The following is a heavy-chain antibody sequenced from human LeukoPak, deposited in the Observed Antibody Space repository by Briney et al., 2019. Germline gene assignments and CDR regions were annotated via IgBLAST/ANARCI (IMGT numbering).Heavy chain of an antibody. Sequence: ASVKVSCKASGYTFTSYGISWVRQAPGQGLEWMGWISAYNGNTNYAQKLQGRVTMTTDTSTSTAYMELRSLRSDDTAVYYCARTGDYVWGSYRQDFDYWSQGTLVTVSS. J-gene: IGHJ4*02. D-gene: IGHD3-16*02. CDR3: ARTGDYVWGSYRQDFDY. CDR1: GYTFTSYG. V-gene: IGHV1-18*01. CDR2: ISAYNGNT.